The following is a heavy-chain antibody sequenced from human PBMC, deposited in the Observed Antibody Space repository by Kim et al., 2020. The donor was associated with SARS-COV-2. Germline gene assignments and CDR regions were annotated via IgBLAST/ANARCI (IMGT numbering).Heavy chain of an antibody. J-gene: IGHJ3*02. V-gene: IGHV1-2*06. CDR1: GYSFTEYF. D-gene: IGHD2-15*01. CDR2: LNPNSGGT. CDR3: ARGLRYSLDEAFDT. Sequence: ASVKVSCTASGYSFTEYFIHWVRQAPGQGPEWMGRLNPNSGGTYYTLKFEGRVTMTGDTSITTAYVELNSLTSDDTAVYYCARGLRYSLDEAFDTWGQGT.